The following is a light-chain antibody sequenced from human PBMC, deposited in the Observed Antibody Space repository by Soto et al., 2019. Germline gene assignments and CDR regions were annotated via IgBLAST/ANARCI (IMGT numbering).Light chain of an antibody. CDR3: CSYAVGTTLV. J-gene: IGLJ2*01. CDR2: EDI. Sequence: QSVLTQPASVSASPGQSITISCAGTINDVGSYSLVSWYQQLPGKAPKLMIYEDIMRPSGVSNRFSGSKSGNTASLTISGLPAEDEADYYCCSYAVGTTLVFGGGTKLTVL. V-gene: IGLV2-23*01. CDR1: INDVGSYSL.